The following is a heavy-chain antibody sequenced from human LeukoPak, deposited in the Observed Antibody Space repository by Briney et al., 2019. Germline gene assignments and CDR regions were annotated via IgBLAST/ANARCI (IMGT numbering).Heavy chain of an antibody. Sequence: GRSLRLSCAASGFTFSSYWMHWVRQAPGKGLVWVSRINSDGSSTSYADSVKGRFTISRDNAKNSLYLQMNSLRAEDTAVYYCARDHDGGYSGYDYGTSSTLDYWGQGTLVTVSS. D-gene: IGHD5-12*01. J-gene: IGHJ4*02. CDR2: INSDGSST. CDR1: GFTFSSYW. V-gene: IGHV3-74*01. CDR3: ARDHDGGYSGYDYGTSSTLDY.